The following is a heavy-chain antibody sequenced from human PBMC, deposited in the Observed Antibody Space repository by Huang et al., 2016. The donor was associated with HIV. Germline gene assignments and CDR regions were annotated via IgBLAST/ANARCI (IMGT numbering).Heavy chain of an antibody. V-gene: IGHV4-34*02. J-gene: IGHJ4*02. CDR3: ARRYNSRRDY. CDR2: INHSGNT. CDR1: GGSFSGYY. Sequence: QVQLEQWGAGLETLSLTCAVYGGSFSGYYWNWLRQAPGKGLEWVGEINHSGNTNYNPSRKSRVNMSVDTSKSQFSLYLTSLSAADTGTYFCARRYNSRRDYWGRGTLVTVHS. D-gene: IGHD3-22*01.